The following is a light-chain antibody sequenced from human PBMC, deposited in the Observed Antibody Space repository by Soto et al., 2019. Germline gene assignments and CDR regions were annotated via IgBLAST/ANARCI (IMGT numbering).Light chain of an antibody. CDR1: SSNIGAGYD. V-gene: IGLV1-40*01. Sequence: QSVLTQPPSVSGAPGQRVTISCTGSSSNIGAGYDVHWYQQLPGTAPKLLIYGNSNRPSGVPDRFSGSKSGTSASLAITGLQAEDEAEYYCQSYDSSLSGDVVFGGGTQLTVL. J-gene: IGLJ2*01. CDR2: GNS. CDR3: QSYDSSLSGDVV.